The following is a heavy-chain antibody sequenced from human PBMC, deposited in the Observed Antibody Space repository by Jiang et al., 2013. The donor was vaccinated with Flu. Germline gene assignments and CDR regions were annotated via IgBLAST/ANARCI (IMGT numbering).Heavy chain of an antibody. J-gene: IGHJ5*02. CDR3: ARLNYYGSGNIHWFDP. V-gene: IGHV4-38-2*01. CDR1: GSSVTSDYY. CDR2: IYHSGST. Sequence: LLKPSETLSLTCAVSGSSVTSDYYWGWIRQPPGRGLEWIGNIYHSGSTYYRSSLKSRVSMSLDTSKNQFSLKLSSVTAADTAVYYCARLNYYGSGNIHWFDPWGQGTLVTVSS. D-gene: IGHD3-10*01.